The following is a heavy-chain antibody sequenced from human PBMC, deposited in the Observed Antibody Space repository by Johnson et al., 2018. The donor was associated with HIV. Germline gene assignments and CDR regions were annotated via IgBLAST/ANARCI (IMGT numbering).Heavy chain of an antibody. Sequence: MMLVESGGGLVQPGGSLRLSCAASGFTFSSYWMSWVRQAPGKGLEWVANIKQDGSEKYYVDSVKGRFTISRDNAKNSLYLQMNSLRAEDTAVYYCARVEGSSWSGGAFDIWGQGTMVTVSS. CDR2: IKQDGSEK. D-gene: IGHD6-13*01. V-gene: IGHV3-7*01. CDR3: ARVEGSSWSGGAFDI. J-gene: IGHJ3*02. CDR1: GFTFSSYW.